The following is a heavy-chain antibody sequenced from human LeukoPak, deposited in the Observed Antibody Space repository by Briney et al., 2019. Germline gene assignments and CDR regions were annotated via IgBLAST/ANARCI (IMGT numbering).Heavy chain of an antibody. CDR3: ASGVYDSLNFFDY. D-gene: IGHD5/OR15-5a*01. V-gene: IGHV4-39*07. CDR2: IYYSGST. Sequence: SQTLSPSRTVSGDSISTSGYNSGRIRQPPGKGLAWIGSIYYSGSTYYNPSLKSRVTISVDTSTNQFSLQLSSVTAADTAVYYCASGVYDSLNFFDYWGQGTLVTVSS. J-gene: IGHJ4*02. CDR1: GDSISTSGYN.